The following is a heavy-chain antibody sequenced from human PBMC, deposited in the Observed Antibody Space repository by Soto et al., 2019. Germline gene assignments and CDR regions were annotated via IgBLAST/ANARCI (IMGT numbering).Heavy chain of an antibody. CDR2: ISAYNGNT. Sequence: QVQLVQSGAEVKKPGASVKVSCKASGYTFTSYGISWVRQASGQGLEWMGWISAYNGNTKYAQKLQGRVTMTTDTSTCTAYMELRSLRSDDTAVYYCARDEAYKWNDGGWFDPWGQGTLVTVSS. CDR3: ARDEAYKWNDGGWFDP. J-gene: IGHJ5*02. D-gene: IGHD1-1*01. V-gene: IGHV1-18*01. CDR1: GYTFTSYG.